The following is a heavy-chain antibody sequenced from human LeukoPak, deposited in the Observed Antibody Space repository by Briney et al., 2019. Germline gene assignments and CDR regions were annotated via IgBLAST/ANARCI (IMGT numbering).Heavy chain of an antibody. V-gene: IGHV4-38-2*02. CDR3: ARVVASTSIDF. CDR2: IFHSGDV. CDR1: GYSIISDYF. Sequence: SETLSLTCIVSGYSIISDYFWGWVRQPPGKGPEWIGSIFHSGDVYYNPSLTSRVTLSVDPSNNRFSLKVTSVTAADTAIYYFARVVASTSIDFWGQGTLVTVSS. D-gene: IGHD2-15*01. J-gene: IGHJ4*02.